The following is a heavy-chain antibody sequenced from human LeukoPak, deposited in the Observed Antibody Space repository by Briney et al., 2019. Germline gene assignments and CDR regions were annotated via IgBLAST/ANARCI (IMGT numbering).Heavy chain of an antibody. CDR3: ARGVVTGTWFGP. D-gene: IGHD4-23*01. Sequence: PSETLSLTCAVSGGSISSGGYSWSWIRQPPGKGLEWIGYIYHSGSTYYNPSLKSRVTISVDRSKNQFSLKLSSVTAADTAVYYCARGVVTGTWFGPWGQGTLVTVSS. J-gene: IGHJ5*02. CDR2: IYHSGST. CDR1: GGSISSGGYS. V-gene: IGHV4-30-2*01.